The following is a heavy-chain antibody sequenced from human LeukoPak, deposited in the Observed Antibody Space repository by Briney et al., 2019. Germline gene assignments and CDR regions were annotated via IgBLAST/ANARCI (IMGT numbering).Heavy chain of an antibody. CDR2: MNPNSGNT. CDR3: ARASGPYNRLLSGP. V-gene: IGHV1-8*03. D-gene: IGHD2-15*01. CDR1: GYTFTSYD. Sequence: VASVKVSCKASGYTFTSYDTSWVRQATGQGLEWMGWMNPNSGNTGYAQKFQGRVTITRNTSISTAYMELSSLRSEDTAVYYCARASGPYNRLLSGPWGQGTLVTVSS. J-gene: IGHJ5*02.